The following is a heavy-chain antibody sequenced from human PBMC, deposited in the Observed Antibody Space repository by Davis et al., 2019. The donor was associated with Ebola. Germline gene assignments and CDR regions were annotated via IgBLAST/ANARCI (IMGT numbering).Heavy chain of an antibody. Sequence: KQDGSEKYYVDSVKGRFTISRDNAKNSLYLQMNSLRAEDTAVYYCARKRWLHRGYYFDYWGQGTLVTVSS. CDR2: KQDGSEK. V-gene: IGHV3-7*03. D-gene: IGHD5-24*01. CDR3: ARKRWLHRGYYFDY. J-gene: IGHJ4*02.